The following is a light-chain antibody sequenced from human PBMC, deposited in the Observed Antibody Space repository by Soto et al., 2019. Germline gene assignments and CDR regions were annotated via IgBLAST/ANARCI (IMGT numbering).Light chain of an antibody. V-gene: IGLV2-23*01. CDR1: SSDVGSYNL. CDR3: CSYAGNVV. Sequence: QSALTQPASVSGSPGQSITISCTGTSSDVGSYNLVSWYQQHPGKAPKLMIYEGSKRPSGVSNRFSGSKSGNTASLTISRHQSEDEADYYCCSYAGNVVFGGETKVTVL. J-gene: IGLJ2*01. CDR2: EGS.